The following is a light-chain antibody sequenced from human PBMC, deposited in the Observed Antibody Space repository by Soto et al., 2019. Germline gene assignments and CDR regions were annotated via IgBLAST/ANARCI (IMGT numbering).Light chain of an antibody. CDR2: EVS. CDR1: SSDVGGHNY. V-gene: IGLV2-8*01. CDR3: SSHTTTGTLQV. Sequence: QSALTQSPSASGSPGQSVTISCTGSSSDVGGHNYVSWYQHHPGKAPKLIIYEVSKRPSGVPDRFSGSKSGNTASLTVSGLQAEDEAVYYCSSHTTTGTLQVFGTGTKLTVL. J-gene: IGLJ1*01.